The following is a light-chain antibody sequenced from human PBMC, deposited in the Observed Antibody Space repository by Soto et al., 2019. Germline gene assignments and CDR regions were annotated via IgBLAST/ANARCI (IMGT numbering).Light chain of an antibody. CDR1: SSNIGAGYD. CDR2: GNI. Sequence: QSVLTQPPSVSGAPGQRVTISCTGSSSNIGAGYDVHWYQQRPGTAPKLLIFGNINRPSGVPDRFSGSKSGTSASLAITGLQAEDEGDYYCGSYTSSSNYVFGTGTKLTVL. V-gene: IGLV1-40*01. CDR3: GSYTSSSNYV. J-gene: IGLJ1*01.